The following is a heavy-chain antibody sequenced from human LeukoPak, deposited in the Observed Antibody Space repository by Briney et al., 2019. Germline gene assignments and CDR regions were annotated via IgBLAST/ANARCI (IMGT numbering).Heavy chain of an antibody. CDR2: IYYSGST. Sequence: PSETLSLTCTVSGGSISSGDYYWSWIRQPPGKGLEWIGYIYYSGSTNYNPSLKSRVTISVDTSKNQFSLKLSSVTAADTAVYYCARGTNQYYDFWSGYPCYFDYWGQGTLVTVSS. CDR3: ARGTNQYYDFWSGYPCYFDY. D-gene: IGHD3-3*01. J-gene: IGHJ4*02. CDR1: GGSISSGDYY. V-gene: IGHV4-61*08.